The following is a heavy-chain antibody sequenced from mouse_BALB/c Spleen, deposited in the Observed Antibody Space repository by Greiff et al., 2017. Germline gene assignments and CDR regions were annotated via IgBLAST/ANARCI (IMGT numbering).Heavy chain of an antibody. CDR1: GFTFSSFG. Sequence: EVQLVESGGGLVQPGGSRKLSCAASGFTFSSFGMHWVRQAPEKGLEWVAYISSGSSTIYYADTVKGRFTISRDNPKNTLFLQMTSLRSEDTAMYYCARSGYDYDGVAYWGQGTLVTVSA. J-gene: IGHJ3*01. V-gene: IGHV5-17*02. CDR3: ARSGYDYDGVAY. D-gene: IGHD2-4*01. CDR2: ISSGSSTI.